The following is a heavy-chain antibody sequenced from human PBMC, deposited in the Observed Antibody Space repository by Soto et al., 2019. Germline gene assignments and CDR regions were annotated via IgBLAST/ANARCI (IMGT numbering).Heavy chain of an antibody. CDR2: ISSSSSTI. D-gene: IGHD5-12*01. Sequence: GGSLRLSCAASGFTFSSYSMNWVRQAPGEGLEWVSYISSSSSTIYYADSVKGRFTISRDNAKNSLYLQMNSLRDEDTAVYYCAVPRGYSGYDGYDYWGQGTLVTVSS. CDR3: AVPRGYSGYDGYDY. J-gene: IGHJ4*02. V-gene: IGHV3-48*02. CDR1: GFTFSSYS.